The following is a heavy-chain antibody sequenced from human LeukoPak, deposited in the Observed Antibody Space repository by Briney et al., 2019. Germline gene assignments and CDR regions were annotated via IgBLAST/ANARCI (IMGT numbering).Heavy chain of an antibody. CDR1: GYTFIDYY. Sequence: ASVKVTCKASGYTFIDYYLHWLRQAPGQGLEWMGRINPNRGDTKPAQKLQGRVTMTTDTSTSTAYMELRSLRSDDTAVYYCAVALRYFDWVNPPLDYWGQGTLVTVSS. J-gene: IGHJ4*02. CDR2: INPNRGDT. CDR3: AVALRYFDWVNPPLDY. V-gene: IGHV1-2*06. D-gene: IGHD3-9*01.